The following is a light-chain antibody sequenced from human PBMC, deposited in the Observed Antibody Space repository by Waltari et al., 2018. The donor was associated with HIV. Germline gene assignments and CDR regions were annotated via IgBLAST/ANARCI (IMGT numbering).Light chain of an antibody. Sequence: QSALTQPRSVSGSPGQSVTISCTGTSSDVGGYDSVSWSLQHPGKVPKIIIYEFIKRPSGVPDRFSVSKSGNTASLTISGLQTEDEADYFCCSYAGTYTYVLFGGGTKLTVL. CDR1: SSDVGGYDS. V-gene: IGLV2-11*01. J-gene: IGLJ3*02. CDR2: EFI. CDR3: CSYAGTYTYVL.